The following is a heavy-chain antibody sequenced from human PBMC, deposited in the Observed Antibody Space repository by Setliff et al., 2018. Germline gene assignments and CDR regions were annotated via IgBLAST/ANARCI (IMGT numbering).Heavy chain of an antibody. CDR1: GYTFTGYY. CDR3: ARTIVGGATRLDY. Sequence: ASVKVSCKASGYTFTGYYMHWVRQAPGQGLEWMGWINPNSGGTNYAQKFQGRVTMTRDTSISTAYTELNRLRSDDTAVYYCARTIVGGATRLDYWGLGTLVTVSS. CDR2: INPNSGGT. J-gene: IGHJ4*02. V-gene: IGHV1-2*02. D-gene: IGHD1-26*01.